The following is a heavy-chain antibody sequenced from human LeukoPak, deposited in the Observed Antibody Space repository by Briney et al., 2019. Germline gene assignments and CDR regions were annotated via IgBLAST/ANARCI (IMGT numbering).Heavy chain of an antibody. CDR2: ISSSGSYG. CDR3: AKCSGGSYYHSDDY. V-gene: IGHV3-21*01. Sequence: KPGGSLRLSCAGAGFTFTTYSMNWVRQAPGKGLEWVSSISSSGSYGYYADSVKGRFTISRDNAKKSLYLQMNSLRAEDTAVYYCAKCSGGSYYHSDDYWGQGTLVTVSS. CDR1: GFTFTTYS. D-gene: IGHD2-15*01. J-gene: IGHJ4*02.